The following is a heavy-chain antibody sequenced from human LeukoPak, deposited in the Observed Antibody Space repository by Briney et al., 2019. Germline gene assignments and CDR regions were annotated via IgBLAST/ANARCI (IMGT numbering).Heavy chain of an antibody. CDR1: GFTVSSNY. J-gene: IGHJ4*02. CDR2: ISSSSSYI. Sequence: GGSLRLSCAASGFTVSSNYMSWVRQAPGKGLEWVSSISSSSSYIYYADSVKGRFTISRENAKNSLYLQMNSLRAEDTAVYYCARSTTVTTRSPGYWGQGTLVTVSS. D-gene: IGHD4-11*01. V-gene: IGHV3-21*01. CDR3: ARSTTVTTRSPGY.